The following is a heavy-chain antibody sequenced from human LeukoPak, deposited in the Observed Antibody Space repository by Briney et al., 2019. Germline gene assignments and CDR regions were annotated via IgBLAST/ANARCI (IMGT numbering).Heavy chain of an antibody. CDR1: GGSISSGSYY. J-gene: IGHJ3*02. CDR3: ARDSSGWKSNGAFDI. Sequence: PSETLSLTCTVSGGSISSGSYYWSWIRQPAGNGLECIGRIYTSGSTNYNPSLKSRVTISVDTSKNQFSLKLSSVTAADTAVYYCARDSSGWKSNGAFDIWGQGTMVTVSS. D-gene: IGHD6-19*01. CDR2: IYTSGST. V-gene: IGHV4-61*02.